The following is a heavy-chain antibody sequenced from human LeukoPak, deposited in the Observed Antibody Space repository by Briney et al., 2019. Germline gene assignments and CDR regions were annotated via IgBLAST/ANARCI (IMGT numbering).Heavy chain of an antibody. Sequence: ASVKVSCKASGYTFTSYGTSWLRQAPGQGLEWMGWISAYNGNTNYAQKLQGRVTMTTDTSTSTAYMELRSLRSDDTAVYYCARGIAATNWFDPWGQGTLVTVSS. J-gene: IGHJ5*02. CDR3: ARGIAATNWFDP. V-gene: IGHV1-18*01. D-gene: IGHD6-25*01. CDR2: ISAYNGNT. CDR1: GYTFTSYG.